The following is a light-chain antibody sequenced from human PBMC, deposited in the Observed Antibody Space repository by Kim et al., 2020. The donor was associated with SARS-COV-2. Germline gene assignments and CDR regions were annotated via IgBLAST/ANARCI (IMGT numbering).Light chain of an antibody. J-gene: IGKJ2*03. CDR2: DTS. Sequence: STLSASVGDRVIITCRASQSIGRRLAWLQQKPGKAPKVLIYDTSSLESGVPSRFSGSGSGTEFTLTISSLQPEDFATYYCQQSNGRFGQGTKLEI. V-gene: IGKV1-5*03. CDR1: QSIGRR. CDR3: QQSNGR.